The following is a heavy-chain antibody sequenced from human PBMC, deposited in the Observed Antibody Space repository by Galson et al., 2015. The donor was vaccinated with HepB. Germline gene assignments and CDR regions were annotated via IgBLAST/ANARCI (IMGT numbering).Heavy chain of an antibody. D-gene: IGHD6-19*01. CDR2: ISSSSSYI. J-gene: IGHJ4*02. V-gene: IGHV3-21*01. CDR1: GFTFSSYS. Sequence: SLRLSCAASGFTFSSYSMNWVRQAPGKGLEWVSSISSSSSYIYYADSVKGRFTISRDNAKNSLYLQMNSLRAEDTAVYYCANSGYSSGWYCHDWGQGTLVTVSS. CDR3: ANSGYSSGWYCHD.